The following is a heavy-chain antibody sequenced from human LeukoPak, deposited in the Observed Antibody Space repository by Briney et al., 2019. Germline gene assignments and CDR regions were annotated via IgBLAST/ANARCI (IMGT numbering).Heavy chain of an antibody. V-gene: IGHV3-21*01. D-gene: IGHD2-2*02. CDR2: ISSSSSYI. CDR1: GFTFSSYS. J-gene: IGHJ4*02. CDR3: ARGVGIPLSRTAIPAFDY. Sequence: GGSLRLSCAASGFTFSSYSMNWVRQAPGKGLEWVSSISSSSSYIYYADSVKGRFTISRDNAKNSLYLQMNSLRAEDTAVYYCARGVGIPLSRTAIPAFDYWGQGTLVTVSS.